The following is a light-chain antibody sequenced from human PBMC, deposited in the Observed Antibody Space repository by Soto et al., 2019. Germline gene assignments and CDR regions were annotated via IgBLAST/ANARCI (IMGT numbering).Light chain of an antibody. CDR2: EGS. CDR1: SSDVGSYNL. V-gene: IGLV2-23*01. J-gene: IGLJ2*01. CDR3: WSYVGSSTSVV. Sequence: QSVLTQPASVSGSPGQSITISCTVTSSDVGSYNLVSWYQQQPGKAPKLIIYEGSKRPSGVSSRFSGSKSGNTASLTISGLQAEDEADYYCWSYVGSSTSVVFGGGTKLTVL.